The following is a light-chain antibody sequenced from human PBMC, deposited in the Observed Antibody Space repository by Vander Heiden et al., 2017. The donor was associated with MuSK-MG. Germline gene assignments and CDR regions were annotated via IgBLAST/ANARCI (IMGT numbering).Light chain of an antibody. CDR1: QSVSSY. CDR2: DAS. V-gene: IGKV3-11*01. Sequence: EIVLTQSPATLSLSPGERASQSVSSYLAWYQQKPGQAPRLLIYDASNRATGIPARFSDSGSGTDFTLTISSLEPEDFAVYYCQQRSNGGTFGQGTKLEIK. J-gene: IGKJ2*01. CDR3: QQRSNGGT.